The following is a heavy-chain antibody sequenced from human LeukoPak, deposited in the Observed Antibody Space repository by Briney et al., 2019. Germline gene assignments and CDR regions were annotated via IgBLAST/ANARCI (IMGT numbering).Heavy chain of an antibody. CDR2: INPNSGGT. V-gene: IGHV1-2*02. CDR1: GYTSTGYY. D-gene: IGHD5-24*01. CDR3: AREQSWFDY. J-gene: IGHJ4*02. Sequence: ASVKVSCKASGYTSTGYYMHWVRQAPGQGLEWMGWINPNSGGTNYAQKFQGRVTMTRDTSISTAYMELSGLRSGDTAVYYCAREQSWFDYWGQGTLVTVSS.